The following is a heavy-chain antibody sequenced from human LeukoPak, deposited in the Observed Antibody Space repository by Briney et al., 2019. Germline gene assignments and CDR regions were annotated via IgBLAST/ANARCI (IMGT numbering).Heavy chain of an antibody. D-gene: IGHD2-2*01. CDR1: GGSISSYY. Sequence: PSETLSLTCTVSGGSISSYYWSWIRQPPGEGLEWIGYIYYSGSTNYNPSLKSRVTISVDTSKNEFSLKLRSVTAADTAVYYCARSPPSSYAKGQWYFDLWGRGTLVTVSS. J-gene: IGHJ2*01. CDR3: ARSPPSSYAKGQWYFDL. V-gene: IGHV4-59*01. CDR2: IYYSGST.